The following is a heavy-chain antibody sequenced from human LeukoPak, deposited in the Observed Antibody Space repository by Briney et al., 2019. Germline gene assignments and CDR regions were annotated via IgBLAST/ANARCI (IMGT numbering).Heavy chain of an antibody. CDR3: ARRRSSWYTLGKGAFDY. V-gene: IGHV4-34*01. J-gene: IGHJ4*02. Sequence: SETLSLTCAVYGGSFSGYYWSWIRQPPGQGLEWIGELNHSGSTSYNPSLKSRVTISVDTSKNQFSLKLSSVTAADTAVFYCARRRSSWYTLGKGAFDYWGQGTLVTVSS. D-gene: IGHD6-13*01. CDR1: GGSFSGYY. CDR2: LNHSGST.